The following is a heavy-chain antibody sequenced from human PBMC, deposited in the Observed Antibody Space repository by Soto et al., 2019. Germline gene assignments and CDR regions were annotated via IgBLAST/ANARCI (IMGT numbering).Heavy chain of an antibody. Sequence: SETLSLTCTVSGGSISSGGYYWSWIRQHPGKGLEWIGYIYYSGSTYYNPSLKSRVTISVDTSKNQFSLKLSSVTAADTAVYYCARGKEATTGYYYYYGMDVWGQGTTVTVSS. V-gene: IGHV4-31*03. J-gene: IGHJ6*02. D-gene: IGHD1-26*01. CDR3: ARGKEATTGYYYYYGMDV. CDR2: IYYSGST. CDR1: GGSISSGGYY.